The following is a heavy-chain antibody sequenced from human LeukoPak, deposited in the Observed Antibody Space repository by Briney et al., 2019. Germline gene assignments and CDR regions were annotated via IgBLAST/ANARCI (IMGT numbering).Heavy chain of an antibody. CDR3: ARGGYSSGFDYYYGMDV. CDR2: INANSGGT. V-gene: IGHV1-2*02. D-gene: IGHD5-18*01. J-gene: IGHJ6*02. CDR1: GYTFTGHY. Sequence: ASVKVSCKASGYTFTGHYMHWVRQAPGQGLEWMGWINANSGGTKYAQKFQGRVTMTRDTSIRTAYMELSRLGSDDTAVYYCARGGYSSGFDYYYGMDVWGQGTTVTVSS.